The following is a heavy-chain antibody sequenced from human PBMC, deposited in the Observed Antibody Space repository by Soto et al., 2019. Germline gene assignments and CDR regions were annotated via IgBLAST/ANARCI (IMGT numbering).Heavy chain of an antibody. J-gene: IGHJ6*02. Sequence: GGSLRLSCVGSGFTFSTYSINWVRQAPGKGLEWVSSISSRSDIYYADSVKGRFTISRDNAKNSVSLQMNSLRAEDTAVYYCARQCTAWPPAYCLDVWRQATTVSVSS. CDR2: ISSRSDI. CDR3: ARQCTAWPPAYCLDV. CDR1: GFTFSTYS. D-gene: IGHD2-8*02. V-gene: IGHV3-21*01.